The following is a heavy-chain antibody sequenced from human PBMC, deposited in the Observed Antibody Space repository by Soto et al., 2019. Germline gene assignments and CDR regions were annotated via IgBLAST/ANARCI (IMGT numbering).Heavy chain of an antibody. CDR2: IISIFGTA. J-gene: IGHJ6*02. D-gene: IGHD3-22*01. CDR1: GGTFSSYA. V-gene: IGHV1-69*01. Sequence: QVQLVQSGAEVKKPGSSVKVSCKASGGTFSSYAISWVRQAPGQGLEWMGGIISIFGTANYAQKFQGRVTITAAESTSTAYMELSSLRSEDTAVYYCARDYYDSSGYYGEDYYYGMDVWGQGTTVTVSS. CDR3: ARDYYDSSGYYGEDYYYGMDV.